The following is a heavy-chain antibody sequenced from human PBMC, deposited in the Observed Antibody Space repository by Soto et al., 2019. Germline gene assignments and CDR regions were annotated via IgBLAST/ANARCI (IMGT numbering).Heavy chain of an antibody. CDR1: GGSISSSSYY. Sequence: QLQLQESGPGLVKPSETLSLTCTVSGGSISSSSYYWGWIRQPPGKGLEWIGSIYYSGSTYYNPSLKSRITIAVDTSKNQFSLKLSSVTAADTAVYYCARHSFLEWLFHSRNPNPFDPWGQGTLVTVSS. CDR3: ARHSFLEWLFHSRNPNPFDP. D-gene: IGHD3-3*01. CDR2: IYYSGST. V-gene: IGHV4-39*01. J-gene: IGHJ5*02.